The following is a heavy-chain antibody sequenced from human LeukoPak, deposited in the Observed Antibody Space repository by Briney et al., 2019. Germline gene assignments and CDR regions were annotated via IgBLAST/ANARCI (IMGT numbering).Heavy chain of an antibody. V-gene: IGHV4-4*07. Sequence: SETLSLTCTVSGGSISGYFGGWIRQPAGSGLEWIGRVYSSGDTDYNPSLRSRVAMSLDTSKNQFSLRVNSVTAADTAVYYCVRSGYFSGSYFDPWSQGILVTVSS. D-gene: IGHD3-22*01. J-gene: IGHJ5*02. CDR3: VRSGYFSGSYFDP. CDR1: GGSISGYF. CDR2: VYSSGDT.